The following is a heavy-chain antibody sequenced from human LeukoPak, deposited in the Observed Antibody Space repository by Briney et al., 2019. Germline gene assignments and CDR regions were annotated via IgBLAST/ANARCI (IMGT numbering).Heavy chain of an antibody. CDR2: MTHKSGST. D-gene: IGHD6-13*01. Sequence: ASVKVSCKASGYTFTSYDINWVRQATGQGLEWMGWMTHKSGSTGYAEKFQGRVTMTRNTSISTDYMELSSLRSEDTAVYYCARVRGSSWYGWGQGTLVTVSS. CDR1: GYTFTSYD. J-gene: IGHJ4*02. CDR3: ARVRGSSWYG. V-gene: IGHV1-8*01.